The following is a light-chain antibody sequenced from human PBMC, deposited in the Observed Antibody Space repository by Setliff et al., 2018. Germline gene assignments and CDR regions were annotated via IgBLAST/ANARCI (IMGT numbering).Light chain of an antibody. Sequence: QSALTQPPSASGSPGQSVTISCTGTSSDVGGYNYVSWYQRHPGKAPKLMIYEVSKWPSGVPDRFSGSKSGNTASLTVSGLQAEDEADYYCSSYAGSNNYVFGTGTKVTVL. V-gene: IGLV2-8*01. CDR1: SSDVGGYNY. CDR2: EVS. CDR3: SSYAGSNNYV. J-gene: IGLJ1*01.